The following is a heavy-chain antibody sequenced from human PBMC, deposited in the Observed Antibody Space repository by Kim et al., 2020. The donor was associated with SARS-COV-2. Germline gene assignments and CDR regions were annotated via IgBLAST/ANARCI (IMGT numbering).Heavy chain of an antibody. Sequence: GGSLRLSCAASGFTFDDYAIQWVRQVPGKGLEWVSLISRDGGEIKYADSVKGRFTISRDNSKKSVYLQMNSLRGEDTALYYCVRGHQWLIKNWGQGTQVTVYS. CDR1: GFTFDDYA. CDR2: ISRDGGEI. J-gene: IGHJ4*02. V-gene: IGHV3-43*02. CDR3: VRGHQWLIKN. D-gene: IGHD6-19*01.